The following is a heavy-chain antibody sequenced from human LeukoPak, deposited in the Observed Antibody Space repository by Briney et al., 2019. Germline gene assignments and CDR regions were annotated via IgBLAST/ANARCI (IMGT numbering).Heavy chain of an antibody. V-gene: IGHV3-66*02. CDR1: GFTVSSNY. Sequence: PGGSLRLSCAASGFTVSSNYMSWVRQAPGKGLEWVSVIYSGGSTYYTDSVKGRFTISRDNSKNTLYLQMNSLRAEDTAVYYCARGSSSGWFDPWGQGTLVTVSS. J-gene: IGHJ5*02. D-gene: IGHD6-13*01. CDR2: IYSGGST. CDR3: ARGSSSGWFDP.